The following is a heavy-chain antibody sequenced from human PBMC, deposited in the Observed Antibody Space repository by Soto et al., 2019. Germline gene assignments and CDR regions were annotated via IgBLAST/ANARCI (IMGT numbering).Heavy chain of an antibody. J-gene: IGHJ5*02. CDR1: GGSISSDF. Sequence: SETLSLTGTISGGSISSDFWTWIRQPAGKGLEFIGRIYSGGINYNPSLRSRATMSLDTSKNEFSVRLSSVSAPHTAVYYCAKWSQQLGGWRRDPWGQGTLVTVSS. V-gene: IGHV4-4*07. CDR3: AKWSQQLGGWRRDP. D-gene: IGHD1-1*01. CDR2: IYSGGI.